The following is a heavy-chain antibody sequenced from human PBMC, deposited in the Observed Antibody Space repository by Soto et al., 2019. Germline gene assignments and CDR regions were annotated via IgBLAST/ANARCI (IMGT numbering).Heavy chain of an antibody. CDR2: IYWDDDK. J-gene: IGHJ4*02. CDR3: AHGGRTSSYYGDYFDY. CDR1: GFSLTSSGVG. V-gene: IGHV2-5*02. Sequence: GSDPTLVNPTQTLTLTCTFSGFSLTSSGVGVGWIRQPPGKALEWLALIYWDDDKRYSPSLKSRLTIAKDTSKNQVVLTMTNMDPVDTATYYCAHGGRTSSYYGDYFDYWGQGTLVTVSS. D-gene: IGHD3-22*01.